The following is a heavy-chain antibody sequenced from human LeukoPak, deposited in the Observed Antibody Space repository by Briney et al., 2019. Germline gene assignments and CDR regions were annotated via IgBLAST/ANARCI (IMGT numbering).Heavy chain of an antibody. D-gene: IGHD6-19*01. J-gene: IGHJ5*02. Sequence: GSLRLSCAASGFTFSDYYMSWIRQAPGKGLEWVSYISSSGSTIYYADSVKGRFTISRDNAKNSLYLQMNSLRAEDTAVYYCARHRFRSGWLVFDRLTRDNWFDPWGQGTLATVSS. V-gene: IGHV3-11*01. CDR2: ISSSGSTI. CDR1: GFTFSDYY. CDR3: ARHRFRSGWLVFDRLTRDNWFDP.